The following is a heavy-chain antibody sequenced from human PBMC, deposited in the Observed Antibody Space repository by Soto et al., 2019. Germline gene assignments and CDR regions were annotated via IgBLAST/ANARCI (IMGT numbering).Heavy chain of an antibody. D-gene: IGHD6-13*01. CDR2: IYYSGST. Sequence: SGTLSLTCTVSGGSISRSSYYWGLIRQPPGKGLEWIGSIYYSGSTYYNPSLKSRVTISVDTSKNQFSLKLSSVTAADTAVYYCATRIAAAVVDAFDIWGQGTMVTVSS. CDR3: ATRIAAAVVDAFDI. V-gene: IGHV4-39*01. CDR1: GGSISRSSYY. J-gene: IGHJ3*02.